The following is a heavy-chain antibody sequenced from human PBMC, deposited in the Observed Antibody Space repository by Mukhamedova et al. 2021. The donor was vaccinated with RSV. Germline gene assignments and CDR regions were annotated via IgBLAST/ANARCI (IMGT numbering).Heavy chain of an antibody. D-gene: IGHD4-17*01. CDR3: ARAHDYDKSPAFAMDV. CDR2: ISGSSSYI. V-gene: IGHV3-21*05. Sequence: VRQAPGKGLEWVSYISGSSSYIFYSGSVRGRFTISRDNAKNSLYLQMNSLRAEDTAPYFCARAHDYDKSPAFAMDVWGQGTTVTV. J-gene: IGHJ6*02.